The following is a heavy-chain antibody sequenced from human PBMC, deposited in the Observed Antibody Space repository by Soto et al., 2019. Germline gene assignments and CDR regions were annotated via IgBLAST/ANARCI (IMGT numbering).Heavy chain of an antibody. CDR3: TRASIAAQLAPLFDY. Sequence: GGSLRLSCTASGFTFGDYAMSWFRQAPGKGLEWVVFIRSKAYGVTTEYAASVKGRFTSSSDDSKSIAYLQMNSLHTEYTAVYYCTRASIAAQLAPLFDYWGQGTLVTVSS. V-gene: IGHV3-49*03. D-gene: IGHD6-6*01. CDR1: GFTFGDYA. J-gene: IGHJ4*02. CDR2: IRSKAYGVTT.